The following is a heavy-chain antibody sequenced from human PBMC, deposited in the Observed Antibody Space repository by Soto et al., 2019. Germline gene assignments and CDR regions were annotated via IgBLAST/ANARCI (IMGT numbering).Heavy chain of an antibody. V-gene: IGHV3-23*01. D-gene: IGHD6-13*01. CDR2: ISGSGGST. CDR1: GFTFRSHA. Sequence: EVQLLESGGGLVQPGGSLRLSCAASGFTFRSHAMSWVRQAPGKGLEWVSAISGSGGSTYYADSVKGRFTISRDNSRNTLYLQINSLRAEDTALYYCARFSSSWYDAFDIWGQGTMVTVSS. CDR3: ARFSSSWYDAFDI. J-gene: IGHJ3*02.